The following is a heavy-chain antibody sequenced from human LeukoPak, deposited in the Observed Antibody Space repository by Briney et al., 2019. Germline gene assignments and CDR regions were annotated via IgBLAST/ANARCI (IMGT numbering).Heavy chain of an antibody. V-gene: IGHV4-34*01. CDR2: INHSGST. J-gene: IGHJ3*02. Sequence: SETLSLTCAVYGGSFSGYYWSWIRQPPGKGLGWIGEINHSGSTNYNPSLKSRVTISVDRSKNQFSLKLSSVTAADTAVYYCARALGYYDSSGYYTVGAFDIWGQGTMVTVSS. D-gene: IGHD3-22*01. CDR1: GGSFSGYY. CDR3: ARALGYYDSSGYYTVGAFDI.